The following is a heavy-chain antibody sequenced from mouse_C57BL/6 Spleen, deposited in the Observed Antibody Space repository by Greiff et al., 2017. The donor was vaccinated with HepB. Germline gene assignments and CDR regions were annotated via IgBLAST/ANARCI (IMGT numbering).Heavy chain of an antibody. CDR2: IDPEDGET. CDR3: ARAGTVLGYAMDY. V-gene: IGHV14-2*01. Sequence: VQLQQSGAELVKPGASVKLSCTASGFNIKDYYMHWVKQRTEQGLEWIGRIDPEDGETKYAPNFQGKATITADTSSNTAYLQLSSRTSEDTAVYYCARAGTVLGYAMDYWGQGTSVTVSS. CDR1: GFNIKDYY. D-gene: IGHD4-1*01. J-gene: IGHJ4*01.